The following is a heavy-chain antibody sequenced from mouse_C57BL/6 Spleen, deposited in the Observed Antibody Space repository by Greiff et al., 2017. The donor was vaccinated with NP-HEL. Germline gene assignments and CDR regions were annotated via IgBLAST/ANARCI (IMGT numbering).Heavy chain of an antibody. CDR3: ARRGGYYDY. J-gene: IGHJ2*01. CDR2: IYPGDGDT. V-gene: IGHV1-82*01. D-gene: IGHD2-3*01. Sequence: VKLQESGPELVKPGASVKISCKASGYAFSSSWMNWVKQRPGKGLEWIGRIYPGDGDTNYNGKFKGKATLTADKSSSTAYMQLSSLTSEDSAVYFCARRGGYYDYWGQGTTLTVSS. CDR1: GYAFSSSW.